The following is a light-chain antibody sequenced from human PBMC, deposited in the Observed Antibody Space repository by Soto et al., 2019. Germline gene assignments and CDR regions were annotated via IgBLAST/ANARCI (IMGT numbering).Light chain of an antibody. Sequence: EVVLTQSPGTLSLSPGERATLSCRASQSVSNSYLAWYQQKPGQAPRLLIYGSSSRATGIPDRFSGRGSGTDFTLTVSRLEPEDFAVYYCQRYGRSPVFGQGTRLEIK. CDR2: GSS. J-gene: IGKJ5*01. V-gene: IGKV3-20*01. CDR3: QRYGRSPV. CDR1: QSVSNSY.